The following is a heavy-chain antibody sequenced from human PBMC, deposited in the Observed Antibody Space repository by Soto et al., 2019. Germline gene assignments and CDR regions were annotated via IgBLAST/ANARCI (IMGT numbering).Heavy chain of an antibody. CDR3: ARFSFVFSNSIPDNLSVSACLLNRSSDL. D-gene: IGHD6-13*01. J-gene: IGHJ2*01. Sequence: PPGKGLEWIGYIYYSGSTNYTPSLRSRLTISVDTSKNQFSLKLSSVTAADTAVYYCARFSFVFSNSIPDNLSVSACLLNRSSDL. V-gene: IGHV4-59*01. CDR2: IYYSGST.